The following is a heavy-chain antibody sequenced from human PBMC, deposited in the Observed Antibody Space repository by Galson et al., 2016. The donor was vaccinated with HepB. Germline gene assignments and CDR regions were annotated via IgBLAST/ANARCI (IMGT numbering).Heavy chain of an antibody. CDR2: ISYDGTIE. D-gene: IGHD3-16*01. V-gene: IGHV3-30-3*02. Sequence: SLRLSCAASGFAFSRSAMHWVRQAPGKGLEWVAVISYDGTIEYYADFAKGRFTISRDNSKNTLFVQMNSLRAGDTAVYYCGKHGGFDYWGQGALVTVSS. J-gene: IGHJ4*02. CDR3: GKHGGFDY. CDR1: GFAFSRSA.